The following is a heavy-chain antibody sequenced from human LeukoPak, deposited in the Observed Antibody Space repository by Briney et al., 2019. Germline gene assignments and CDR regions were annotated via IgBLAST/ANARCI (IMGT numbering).Heavy chain of an antibody. J-gene: IGHJ3*02. D-gene: IGHD2-2*01. CDR3: ARDQDIVVVTGAFDI. CDR1: GYTFTGYY. CDR2: INPNSGGT. Sequence: ASVKVSCKASGYTFTGYYMHWVRQAPGQGLEWMGWINPNSGGTNYAQKFQGRVTMTRDTSISTAYMELSRLRSDDTAVYYCARDQDIVVVTGAFDIWGQGTMVTVSS. V-gene: IGHV1-2*02.